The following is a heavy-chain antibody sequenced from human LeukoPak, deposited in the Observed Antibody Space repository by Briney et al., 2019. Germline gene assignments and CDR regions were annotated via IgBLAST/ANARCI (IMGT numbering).Heavy chain of an antibody. CDR2: ISSSSSYI. Sequence: PGGSLRLSCAASGFTFSSYEMNWVRQAPGKGLEWVSSISSSSSYIYYADSVKGRFTISRDNAKNSLYLQMNSLRAEDTAVYYCARGASVVAGSDDAFDIWGQGTMVTVSS. D-gene: IGHD6-19*01. J-gene: IGHJ3*02. CDR1: GFTFSSYE. CDR3: ARGASVVAGSDDAFDI. V-gene: IGHV3-21*01.